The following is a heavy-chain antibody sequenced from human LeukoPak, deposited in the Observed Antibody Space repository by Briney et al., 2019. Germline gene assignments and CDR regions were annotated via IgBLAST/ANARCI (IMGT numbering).Heavy chain of an antibody. CDR2: ISGSGGST. Sequence: GGYLRRSCAASGFTFSSYAMSWVRQAPGKGLEWVSAISGSGGSTYYADSVKGRFTISRDNSKNTLYLQMNSLRAEDTAVYYCAKHMVRGVIKPLYFDYWGQGTLVTVSS. D-gene: IGHD3-10*01. V-gene: IGHV3-23*01. CDR1: GFTFSSYA. J-gene: IGHJ4*02. CDR3: AKHMVRGVIKPLYFDY.